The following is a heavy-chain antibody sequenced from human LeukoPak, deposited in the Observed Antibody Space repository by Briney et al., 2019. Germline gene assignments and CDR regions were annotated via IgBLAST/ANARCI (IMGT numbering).Heavy chain of an antibody. CDR1: GFTFSDYY. J-gene: IGHJ5*02. V-gene: IGHV3-11*06. CDR3: ARDHMVRGVRGRWFDP. CDR2: ISSSSSYT. Sequence: GGSLRLSCAASGFTFSDYYMSWIRQAPGKGLEWGSYISSSSSYTNYADSVKGRFTISRDNAKNSLYLQMNSLRAEDTAVYYCARDHMVRGVRGRWFDPWGQGTLVTVSS. D-gene: IGHD3-10*01.